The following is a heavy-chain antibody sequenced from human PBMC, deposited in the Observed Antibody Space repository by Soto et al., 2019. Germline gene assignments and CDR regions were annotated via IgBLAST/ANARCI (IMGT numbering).Heavy chain of an antibody. J-gene: IGHJ4*02. CDR2: IHSSGST. CDR1: GVSVRSDNYY. Sequence: QVQLQESGPGLVKPWETLSLTCNVSGVSVRSDNYYWSWIRQPPGKGLEWIAYIHSSGSTNYNPSLKSRVTISLDLSRNQSSLRLASVTAADTAVYYCARDLYPLTCGIDSWGQGTLVTVSS. D-gene: IGHD2-2*01. V-gene: IGHV4-61*01. CDR3: ARDLYPLTCGIDS.